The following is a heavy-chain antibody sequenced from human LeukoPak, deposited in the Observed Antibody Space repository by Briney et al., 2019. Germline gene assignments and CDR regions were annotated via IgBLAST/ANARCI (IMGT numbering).Heavy chain of an antibody. D-gene: IGHD3-3*01. CDR3: ARDRYEYYYYYMDV. Sequence: ASVKVSCKASGYTFTDYFMNWMRQAPGQRLEWMGWINAGNGNTKYSQKLQGRVTITRDTSSSTAYMQLSSLRSEDTAVYYCARDRYEYYYYYMDVWGKGTTVTVSS. V-gene: IGHV1/OR15-3*01. CDR1: GYTFTDYF. J-gene: IGHJ6*03. CDR2: INAGNGNT.